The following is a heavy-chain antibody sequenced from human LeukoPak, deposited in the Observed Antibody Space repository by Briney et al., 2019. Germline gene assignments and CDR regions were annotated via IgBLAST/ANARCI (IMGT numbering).Heavy chain of an antibody. CDR2: IYPGDSDP. V-gene: IGHV5-51*01. CDR3: VRHGLGSSWFGFDY. J-gene: IGHJ4*02. D-gene: IGHD6-13*01. CDR1: GYTFTTYW. Sequence: GESLQISCKGSGYTFTTYWIGWGRQMPGKGLEWMGIIYPGDSDPRYSPSFQGQVTISADTSISTAYLQWSSLKASDSAMYYCVRHGLGSSWFGFDYWGQGTLVTVSS.